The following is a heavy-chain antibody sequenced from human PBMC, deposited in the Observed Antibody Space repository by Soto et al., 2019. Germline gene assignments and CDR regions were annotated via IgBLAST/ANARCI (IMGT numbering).Heavy chain of an antibody. J-gene: IGHJ4*02. Sequence: PSETLSLTCTVSGGYISSGGSYWGWIRQPPGKGLEWIGYIYYSGNTYFNPSLKSRVTLSVDTSKNQFSLNLSSVTAADTAVYYCVRYCSTTKCPFDYWGQGTLVTVSS. D-gene: IGHD2-2*01. CDR1: GGYISSGGSY. CDR2: IYYSGNT. CDR3: VRYCSTTKCPFDY. V-gene: IGHV4-30-4*01.